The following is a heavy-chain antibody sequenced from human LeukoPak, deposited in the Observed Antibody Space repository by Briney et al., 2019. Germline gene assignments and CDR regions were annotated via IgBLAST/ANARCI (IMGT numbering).Heavy chain of an antibody. CDR1: GFTVSTDY. J-gene: IGHJ6*02. CDR2: IYRGST. D-gene: IGHD1-26*01. CDR3: ARDPGIANGMDG. V-gene: IGHV3-66*01. Sequence: HPGGSLRLSCVASGFTVSTDYMSRVRQAPVRGLEWVSVIYRGSTYYADSVNGRFTVSSDDSKNTLYLQMNSLRAEDTAVYYCARDPGIANGMDGWGQGTTVTV.